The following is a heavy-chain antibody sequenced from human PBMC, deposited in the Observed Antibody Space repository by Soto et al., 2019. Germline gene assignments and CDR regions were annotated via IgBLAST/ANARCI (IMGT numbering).Heavy chain of an antibody. CDR3: ARQFDYDSSGHYYAY. CDR1: GGTFSSHA. Sequence: ASVKFSCKASGGTFSSHAIIWVRQAPGQGLEWMGGIIPMFATPNYAEKFQGRLSITADESTTTVYMQLSSLRSQDTAVYYCARQFDYDSSGHYYAYWGQGTLVTVSS. CDR2: IIPMFATP. J-gene: IGHJ4*02. V-gene: IGHV1-69*13. D-gene: IGHD3-22*01.